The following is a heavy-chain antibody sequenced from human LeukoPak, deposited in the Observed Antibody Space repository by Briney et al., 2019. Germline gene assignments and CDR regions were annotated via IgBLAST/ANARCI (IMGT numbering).Heavy chain of an antibody. CDR2: INPSGGST. CDR3: AREEAAAGTGSY. V-gene: IGHV1-46*01. D-gene: IGHD6-13*01. Sequence: ASVTVSCKASGYTFTSYYMHWVRQAPGQGLEWMGIINPSGGSTSYAQKFQGRVTMTRDTSTGTVYMELSSLRSEDTAVYYCAREEAAAGTGSYWGQGTLVTVSS. J-gene: IGHJ4*02. CDR1: GYTFTSYY.